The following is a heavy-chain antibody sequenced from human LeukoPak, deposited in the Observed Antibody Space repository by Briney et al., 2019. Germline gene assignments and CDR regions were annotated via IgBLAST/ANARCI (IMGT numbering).Heavy chain of an antibody. D-gene: IGHD3-22*01. V-gene: IGHV4-39*01. Sequence: SETLSLTCSVAGGSISTSDYYWVWIRQTPGKGLEWIASIYYTGSTYYRPSLRSRVTMSVDTSKNQFSLKLSTVTAADTAVYYCARVVYYYDASGYSFDLWGRGTLVTVSS. J-gene: IGHJ2*01. CDR1: GGSISTSDYY. CDR3: ARVVYYYDASGYSFDL. CDR2: IYYTGST.